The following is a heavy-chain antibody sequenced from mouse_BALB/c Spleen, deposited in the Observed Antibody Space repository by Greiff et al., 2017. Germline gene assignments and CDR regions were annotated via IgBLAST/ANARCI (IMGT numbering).Heavy chain of an antibody. CDR3: ATPLLLYAMDY. CDR2: INPSNGRT. V-gene: IGHV1S81*02. CDR1: GYTFTSYW. D-gene: IGHD2-1*01. Sequence: VQLQQPGAELVKPGASVKLSCKASGYTFTSYWMHWVKQRPGQGLEWIGEINPSNGRTNYNEKFKSKATLTVDKSSSTAYMQLSSLTSEDSAVYYCATPLLLYAMDYWGQGTSVTVSS. J-gene: IGHJ4*01.